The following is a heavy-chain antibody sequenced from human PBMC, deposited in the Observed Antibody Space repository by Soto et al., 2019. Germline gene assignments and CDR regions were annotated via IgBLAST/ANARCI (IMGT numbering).Heavy chain of an antibody. D-gene: IGHD3-22*01. CDR3: AKDRMYYDSSLDY. CDR2: FDPVDGET. CDR1: GYTLTELS. Sequence: ASVKVSCKVDGYTLTELSLHWVRHTPGKGLEWMGGFDPVDGETVYAQRFQGRVTMTEDTSRNTAYMELNSLRAEDTAVYYCAKDRMYYDSSLDYWGQGTLVTVSS. J-gene: IGHJ4*02. V-gene: IGHV1-24*01.